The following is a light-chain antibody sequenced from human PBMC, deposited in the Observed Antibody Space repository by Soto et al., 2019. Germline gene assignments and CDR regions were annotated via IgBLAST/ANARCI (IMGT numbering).Light chain of an antibody. V-gene: IGKV1-5*01. CDR2: DAS. CDR3: QQYNSYWTWT. Sequence: DIQMTQSPSTLSASVGDRVTITCRASQSISSWLVWYQQKPGKAPKLLIYDASSLESGVPSRFSGSGSGTEFTLTISSLQPDDFATYYCQQYNSYWTWTFGQGTKVEIK. CDR1: QSISSW. J-gene: IGKJ1*01.